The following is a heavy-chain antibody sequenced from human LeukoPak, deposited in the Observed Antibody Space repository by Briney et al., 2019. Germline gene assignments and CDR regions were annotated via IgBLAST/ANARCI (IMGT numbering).Heavy chain of an antibody. V-gene: IGHV3-21*04. Sequence: GGSLRLSCAASGFTFSSYSMNWVRQAPGKGLEWVSSISSSSSYIYYADSVKGRFTNSRDNAKNSLYLQMNSLRAEDTAVYYCAKDASNSMWFGELFVYWGQGTLVTVSS. CDR3: AKDASNSMWFGELFVY. CDR1: GFTFSSYS. D-gene: IGHD3-10*01. J-gene: IGHJ4*02. CDR2: ISSSSSYI.